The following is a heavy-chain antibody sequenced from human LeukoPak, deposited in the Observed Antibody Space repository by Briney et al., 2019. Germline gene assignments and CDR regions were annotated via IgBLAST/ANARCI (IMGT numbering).Heavy chain of an antibody. CDR1: GFTFSSYA. V-gene: IGHV3-23*01. J-gene: IGHJ4*02. CDR2: ISGSGGST. D-gene: IGHD3-16*02. CDR3: AKGFYVWGSYRYDSPFDY. Sequence: RPGGSLILTCAASGFTFSSYAMSWVRQAPGRGLEWVSAISGSGGSTYYADSVKGRFTISRDNSKNTLYLQMNSLRAEDTAVYYCAKGFYVWGSYRYDSPFDYWGQGTLVTVSS.